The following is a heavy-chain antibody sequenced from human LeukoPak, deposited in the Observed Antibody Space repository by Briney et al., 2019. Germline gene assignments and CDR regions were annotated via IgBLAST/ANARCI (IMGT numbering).Heavy chain of an antibody. CDR3: ARQPYMSGAYYFDY. V-gene: IGHV4-59*08. D-gene: IGHD1-26*01. J-gene: IGHJ4*02. Sequence: SETLSLTCTVSGGSMTSYYWSWIRQPPGKGLEWIAYIFHSGHINYNPSLKSRVTISIDTSKNQFALKVDSVTAADMGVYFCARQPYMSGAYYFDYWGQGSVVTVSS. CDR2: IFHSGHI. CDR1: GGSMTSYY.